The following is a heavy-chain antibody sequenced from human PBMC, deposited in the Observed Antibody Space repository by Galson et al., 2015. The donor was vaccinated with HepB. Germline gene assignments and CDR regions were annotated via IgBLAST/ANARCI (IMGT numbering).Heavy chain of an antibody. CDR1: GGTFSSYA. CDR3: ARRPGVVVPTSTSQDAFDI. V-gene: IGHV1-69*13. CDR2: IIPIFGTA. Sequence: SVKVSCKASGGTFSSYAISWVRQAPGQGLEWMGGIIPIFGTANYAQKFQGRVTITADESTSTAYMELSSLRSEDTAVYYCARRPGVVVPTSTSQDAFDIWGQGTMVTVSS. D-gene: IGHD2-2*01. J-gene: IGHJ3*02.